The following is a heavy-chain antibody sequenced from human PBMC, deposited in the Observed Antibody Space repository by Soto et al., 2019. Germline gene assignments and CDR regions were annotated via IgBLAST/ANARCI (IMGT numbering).Heavy chain of an antibody. V-gene: IGHV6-1*01. Sequence: SQTLSLTCAISGDSVSSNSAAWNWIRQSPSRGLEWLGRTYYRSKWYNDYAVSVKSRITINPDTSENQFSLQLNSVTPEDTAVYYCAREYVDTAMAPEGYYGMDVWGQGTTVTVSS. CDR3: AREYVDTAMAPEGYYGMDV. CDR2: TYYRSKWYN. D-gene: IGHD5-18*01. J-gene: IGHJ6*02. CDR1: GDSVSSNSAA.